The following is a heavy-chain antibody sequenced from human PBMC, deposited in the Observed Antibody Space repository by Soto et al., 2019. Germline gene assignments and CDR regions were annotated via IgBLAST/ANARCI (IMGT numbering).Heavy chain of an antibody. V-gene: IGHV1-18*04. J-gene: IGHJ4*02. CDR2: ISAYNGNT. CDR3: ARGIAVAGPQGEDFDY. Sequence: QVQLVQSGAEVKKPGASVKVSCKASGYTFTSYGISWVRQAPGQGLEWMGWISAYNGNTNYAQKLQGRVTMTTDTYTSTADMELRSLRSDDTAVDYCARGIAVAGPQGEDFDYWGPGTLVTVSS. D-gene: IGHD6-19*01. CDR1: GYTFTSYG.